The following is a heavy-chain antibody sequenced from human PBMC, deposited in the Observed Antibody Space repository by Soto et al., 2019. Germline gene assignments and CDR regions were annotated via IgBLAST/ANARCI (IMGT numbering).Heavy chain of an antibody. CDR3: ARSAGSIFNWRDS. J-gene: IGHJ5*01. Sequence: QVQLVQSGAEVKTPGASVKVSCKASGYTFATYDINWVRQAPGQGLEWMGWMNPNSVNTGYAQKFQGRLTMTGGTALTITHMALNSLRNEDTTVYYWARSAGSIFNWRDSWGPGTMVTVSA. CDR1: GYTFATYD. CDR2: MNPNSVNT. D-gene: IGHD5-12*01. V-gene: IGHV1-8*01.